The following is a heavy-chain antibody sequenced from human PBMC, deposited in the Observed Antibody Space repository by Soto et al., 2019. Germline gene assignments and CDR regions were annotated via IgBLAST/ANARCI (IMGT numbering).Heavy chain of an antibody. CDR1: GIVLKYNA. J-gene: IGHJ4*02. D-gene: IGHD3-22*01. Sequence: SVKVSCKTPGIVLKYNARSSPRLAHGHGLEWLGGFIPVFGAAMYSDKFRGRLTLSVDETTQTGFMELTSLTSHDTAVYFCATRGDNHHDSSAYFMPFDFWGQGTLVTVSS. CDR3: ATRGDNHHDSSAYFMPFDF. V-gene: IGHV1-69*13. CDR2: FIPVFGAA.